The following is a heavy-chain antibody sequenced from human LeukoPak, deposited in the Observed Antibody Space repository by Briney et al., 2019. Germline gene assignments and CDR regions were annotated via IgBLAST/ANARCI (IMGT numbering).Heavy chain of an antibody. CDR2: ISSSSSYI. CDR1: EFTFSSYS. Sequence: PGGSLRLSCAASEFTFSSYSMNWVRQAPGKGLEWVSSISSSSSYIYYADSVKGRFTISRDNAKNSLYLQMNSLRAEDTAVYYCARVGWAVAHFDYWGQGTLVTVSS. D-gene: IGHD1-26*01. CDR3: ARVGWAVAHFDY. J-gene: IGHJ4*02. V-gene: IGHV3-21*01.